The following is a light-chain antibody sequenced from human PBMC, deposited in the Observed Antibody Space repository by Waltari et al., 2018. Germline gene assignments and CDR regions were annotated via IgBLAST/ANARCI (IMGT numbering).Light chain of an antibody. Sequence: DIVMTQSPDSLAVSLGERATIHCQSSQTILYNTNNKNYLAWYQQKPRQPPKLLIYWASTRESGVPDRFSGSGSGTDFNLTISSLQAEDVAVYYCHQYYTTPITFGQGTRLEIK. CDR3: HQYYTTPIT. V-gene: IGKV4-1*01. CDR2: WAS. J-gene: IGKJ5*01. CDR1: QTILYNTNNKNY.